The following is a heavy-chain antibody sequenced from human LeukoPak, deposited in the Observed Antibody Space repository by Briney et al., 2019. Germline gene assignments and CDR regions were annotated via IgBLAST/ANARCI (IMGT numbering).Heavy chain of an antibody. J-gene: IGHJ4*02. CDR1: GGTFSSYA. V-gene: IGHV1-69*01. Sequence: ASVKVSCKASGGTFSSYAISWVRQAPGQGLEWMGGIIPIFGTANYAQKFQGRVTITADESTSTAYMELSSLRSEDTAVYHCAREISLGLHCSSTSCYGGGFDYWGQGTLVTVSS. D-gene: IGHD2-2*01. CDR2: IIPIFGTA. CDR3: AREISLGLHCSSTSCYGGGFDY.